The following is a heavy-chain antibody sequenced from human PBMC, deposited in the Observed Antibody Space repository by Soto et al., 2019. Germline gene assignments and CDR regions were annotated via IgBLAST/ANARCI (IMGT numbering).Heavy chain of an antibody. CDR2: IWYDGSNK. Sequence: QEHLVESGGGVVQPGRSLRLSWAASRSIFSGYGMHWVRQAPGKGLEWVAVIWYDGSNKYYADSVKGRFTISRDNSKNMLYLQIDRLRVEDTAVYYCARDGIGGTVFRGFCDYWGQGTLVTVSS. J-gene: IGHJ4*02. D-gene: IGHD1-7*01. CDR1: RSIFSGYG. V-gene: IGHV3-33*01. CDR3: ARDGIGGTVFRGFCDY.